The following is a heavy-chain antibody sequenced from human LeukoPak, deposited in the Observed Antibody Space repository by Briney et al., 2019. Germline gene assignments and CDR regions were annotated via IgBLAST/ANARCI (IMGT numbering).Heavy chain of an antibody. D-gene: IGHD6-19*01. J-gene: IGHJ4*02. CDR3: ATDGAVAGTAYPEY. CDR2: INPNSGGT. V-gene: IGHV1-2*02. CDR1: GYTFTGYY. Sequence: ASVKVSCKGSGYTFTGYYIHWVRQAPGQGLEWMGWINPNSGGTKYAQKCQGRVTMTRDTSISTAYMELSSLTSDDTALYYCATDGAVAGTAYPEYWGQGTLVTVSS.